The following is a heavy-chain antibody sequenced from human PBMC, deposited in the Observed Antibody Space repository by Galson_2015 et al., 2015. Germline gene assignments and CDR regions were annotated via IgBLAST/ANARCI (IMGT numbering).Heavy chain of an antibody. J-gene: IGHJ6*02. CDR2: ISGSGGST. Sequence: SLRLSCAASGFTFSSYAMSWVRQAPGKGLEWVSAISGSGGSTYYADSVKGRFTISRDNSKNTLYLQMNSLRAEDTAVYYCATTTLPTGYYYGIDVWGQGTTVTVSS. CDR3: ATTTLPTGYYYGIDV. D-gene: IGHD1-14*01. CDR1: GFTFSSYA. V-gene: IGHV3-23*01.